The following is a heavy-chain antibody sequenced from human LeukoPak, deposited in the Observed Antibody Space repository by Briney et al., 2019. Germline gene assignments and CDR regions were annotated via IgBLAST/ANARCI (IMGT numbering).Heavy chain of an antibody. D-gene: IGHD5-12*01. J-gene: IGHJ6*02. CDR3: SRNLRRGYSCSYYFFGIDV. CDR2: IGTAGDT. CDR1: GFTFSSYD. Sequence: PGGSLRLSCAASGFTFSSYDMHWVRQATGKGLEWVSAIGTAGDTYYPGSVKGRFTISRENAKNSLYLQMNSLRAGDKAVYYFSRNLRRGYSCSYYFFGIDVWGQGTTVTVSS. V-gene: IGHV3-13*01.